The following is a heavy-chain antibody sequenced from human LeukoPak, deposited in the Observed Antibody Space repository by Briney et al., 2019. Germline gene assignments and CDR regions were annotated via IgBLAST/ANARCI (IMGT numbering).Heavy chain of an antibody. D-gene: IGHD3-16*01. V-gene: IGHV3-21*01. CDR3: ARENLGGFGAFDI. CDR2: ISSSSSYI. CDR1: GFTFSSYS. J-gene: IGHJ3*02. Sequence: GGSLRLSCAASGFTFSSYSMNWVRQAPGKGLEWVSSISSSSSYIYYADSVKGRFTISRDNAKNSLYLQMNSLRAEDTAVYYCARENLGGFGAFDIWGQGTMVTVSS.